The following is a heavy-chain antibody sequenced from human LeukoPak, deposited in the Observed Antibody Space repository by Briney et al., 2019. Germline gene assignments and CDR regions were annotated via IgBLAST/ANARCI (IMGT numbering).Heavy chain of an antibody. CDR3: ARARGSPWFGELLYSFDH. J-gene: IGHJ4*02. CDR2: ISAYNGNT. Sequence: ASVKVSCKASGYTFTSYGISWVRQAPGQGLEWMGWISAYNGNTNYAQKLQGRVTMTTDTSTSTAYMELRSLRSDDTAVYYCARARGSPWFGELLYSFDHWGQGTLVTVSS. CDR1: GYTFTSYG. V-gene: IGHV1-18*04. D-gene: IGHD3-10*01.